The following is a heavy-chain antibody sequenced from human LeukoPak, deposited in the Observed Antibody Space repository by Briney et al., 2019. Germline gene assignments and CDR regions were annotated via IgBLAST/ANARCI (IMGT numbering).Heavy chain of an antibody. CDR3: ASSLHYYGSGPLEY. V-gene: IGHV4-59*08. CDR1: GGSLSSYY. D-gene: IGHD3-10*01. J-gene: IGHJ4*02. CDR2: IYYSGST. Sequence: SETLSLTCTVSGGSLSSYYWSWIRQPPGKGLEWIGYIYYSGSTNYTPSLKSRVTISVDTSKNQFSLTLSSVTAAATAVYYCASSLHYYGSGPLEYWSQGTLVTVSS.